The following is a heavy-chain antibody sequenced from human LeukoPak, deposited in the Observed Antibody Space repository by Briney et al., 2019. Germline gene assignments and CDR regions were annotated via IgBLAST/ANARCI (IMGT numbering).Heavy chain of an antibody. CDR1: GGSISGGGYY. V-gene: IGHV4-31*03. D-gene: IGHD3-10*01. J-gene: IGHJ3*02. CDR2: ISHSGYS. Sequence: SQTLSLTCSVSGGSISGGGYYWSWVRQLPEKGLEWLGYISHSGYSYYTPSLKSRLTISMDTSKNQFSLKLTSVTAADTAVYYCAKFGSDAFDIWGQGTMVTVSS. CDR3: AKFGSDAFDI.